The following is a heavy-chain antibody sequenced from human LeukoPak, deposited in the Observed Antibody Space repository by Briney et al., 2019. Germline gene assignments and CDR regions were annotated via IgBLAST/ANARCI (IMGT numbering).Heavy chain of an antibody. Sequence: ASVKVSCKASGYTFTSYDMNWVRQATGQGLEWMGWMNPNSGNTGYAQKFQGRVTMTRNTSISTAYMELSSLRSEDTAVYYCARGLTGYYRFDYWGQGTQVTVSS. V-gene: IGHV1-8*01. CDR2: MNPNSGNT. J-gene: IGHJ4*02. CDR1: GYTFTSYD. CDR3: ARGLTGYYRFDY. D-gene: IGHD3-9*01.